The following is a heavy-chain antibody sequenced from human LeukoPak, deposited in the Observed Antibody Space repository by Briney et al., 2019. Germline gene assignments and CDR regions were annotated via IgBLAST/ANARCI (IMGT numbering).Heavy chain of an antibody. CDR1: GFTFSSYA. V-gene: IGHV3-23*01. Sequence: PGGSLRLSCAASGFTFSSYAMSWVRQAPGKGLEWVSAISGSGGSTYYADSVEGRFTISRDNSKNTLYLQMNSLRAEDTAVYYCAKDHRQYYDFWSGPVLGMDVWGQGTTVTVSS. CDR3: AKDHRQYYDFWSGPVLGMDV. J-gene: IGHJ6*02. CDR2: ISGSGGST. D-gene: IGHD3-3*01.